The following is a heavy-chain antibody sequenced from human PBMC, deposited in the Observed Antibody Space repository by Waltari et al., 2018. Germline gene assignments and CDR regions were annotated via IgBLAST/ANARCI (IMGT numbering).Heavy chain of an antibody. CDR2: IYYSGST. CDR3: ARVSGSGIPSPDY. Sequence: QVQLQESGPGLVKPSQTLSLTCTFSGCSLRRGGSSWCCIRQPPGKGLEWIGYIYYSGSTYYNPSLKSRVTISVDTSKNQFSLKLSSVTAADTAVYYCARVSGSGIPSPDYWGQGTLVTVSS. J-gene: IGHJ4*02. CDR1: GCSLRRGGSS. V-gene: IGHV4-31*03. D-gene: IGHD3-10*01.